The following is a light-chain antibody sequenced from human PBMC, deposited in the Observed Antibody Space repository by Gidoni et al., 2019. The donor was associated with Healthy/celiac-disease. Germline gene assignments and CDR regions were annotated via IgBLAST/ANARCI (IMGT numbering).Light chain of an antibody. Sequence: SYVLPQPPSLSVPPGKTARITCGGNNIGSKSVHWYQQKPGQAPVLVVYDDSDRPSGIPERFSGSNSGNTATLTISRVEAGDEADYYCQVWDSSSDHYVFGTGTKVTVL. V-gene: IGLV3-21*03. J-gene: IGLJ1*01. CDR1: NIGSKS. CDR2: DDS. CDR3: QVWDSSSDHYV.